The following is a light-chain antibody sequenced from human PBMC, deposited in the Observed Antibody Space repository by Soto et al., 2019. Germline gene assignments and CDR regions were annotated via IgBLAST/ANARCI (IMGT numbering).Light chain of an antibody. CDR1: GSD. CDR3: SSYTTTSIR. J-gene: IGLJ1*01. V-gene: IGLV2-14*03. CDR2: DVT. Sequence: QSALTQPASVSGSPGQSITISFTGTGSDVSWYQQHPGSAPKLIIYDVTYRPSGASNRFSGSRSGNTASLTISGLQAEDEADYYCSSYTTTSIRFGTGTKLTVL.